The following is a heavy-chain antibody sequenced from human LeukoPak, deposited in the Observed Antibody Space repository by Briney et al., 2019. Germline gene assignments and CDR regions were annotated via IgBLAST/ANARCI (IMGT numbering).Heavy chain of an antibody. CDR2: IYSSGST. CDR3: ARLLTLNHAPYYYYYMDV. V-gene: IGHV4-61*02. Sequence: SENLSLTCTVSGGSISSGSYYWSWIRQPAGKGLEWIGRIYSSGSTNYNPSLKSRVTISVDTSKNQFSLKLSSVTAADTAVYYCARLLTLNHAPYYYYYMDVWGKGTTVTVSS. D-gene: IGHD1-14*01. J-gene: IGHJ6*03. CDR1: GGSISSGSYY.